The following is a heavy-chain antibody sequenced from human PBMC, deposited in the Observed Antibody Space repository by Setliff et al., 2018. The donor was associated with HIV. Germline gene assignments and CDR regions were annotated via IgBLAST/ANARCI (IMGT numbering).Heavy chain of an antibody. CDR3: ARDVMEYFGNYFDY. J-gene: IGHJ4*02. CDR1: GYTFTGYY. D-gene: IGHD3-3*01. CDR2: INPSAGST. Sequence: ASVKVSCKASGYTFTGYYMHWVRQAPGQGLEWMGIINPSAGSTSYAQKFQGRVTMTRDTSTSTVYMELNSLRSEDTALYYCARDVMEYFGNYFDYWGQGALVTVSS. V-gene: IGHV1-46*01.